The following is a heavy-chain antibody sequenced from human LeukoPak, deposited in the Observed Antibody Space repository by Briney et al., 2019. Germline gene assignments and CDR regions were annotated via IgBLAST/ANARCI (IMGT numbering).Heavy chain of an antibody. V-gene: IGHV4-59*08. D-gene: IGHD2-2*01. CDR3: ARTTIAIPVFDY. CDR1: GGSISSYY. Sequence: SETLSLTCTVSGGSISSYYWSWIRQPPGKGLEWIGYIYYSGSTNYNPSLKSRVTISVDTSKNQFSLRLSSVTAADTAVYYCARTTIAIPVFDYWGQGTLVTVSS. CDR2: IYYSGST. J-gene: IGHJ4*02.